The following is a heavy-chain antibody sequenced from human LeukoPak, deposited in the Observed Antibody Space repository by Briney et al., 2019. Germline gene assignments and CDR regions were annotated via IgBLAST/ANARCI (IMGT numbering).Heavy chain of an antibody. D-gene: IGHD6-13*01. Sequence: GESLKISCKSSGYIFTTYWIGWVRQMPGKGLECRGIIYPDDSDTRYSPSFQGQVTISVDKSISTASLQWSSLKASDTAMYYCANLGAYSSSWYGFFDYWGQGTLVTVSS. J-gene: IGHJ4*02. CDR3: ANLGAYSSSWYGFFDY. CDR2: IYPDDSDT. V-gene: IGHV5-51*01. CDR1: GYIFTTYW.